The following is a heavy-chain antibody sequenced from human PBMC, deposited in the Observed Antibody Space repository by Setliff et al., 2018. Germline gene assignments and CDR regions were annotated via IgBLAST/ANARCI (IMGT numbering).Heavy chain of an antibody. CDR1: GGSFSDYY. V-gene: IGHV4-34*01. CDR3: ARTRYGLGGRPY. Sequence: SETLSLTCEVSGGSFSDYYWSWIRQSPGKGLEWLGDFNRTRKIDYSPSLKSRVTISLDTPKNQFSLRLSSVTAADTAVYYCARTRYGLGGRPYWGQGTLVTVSS. D-gene: IGHD2-15*01. J-gene: IGHJ4*02. CDR2: FNRTRKI.